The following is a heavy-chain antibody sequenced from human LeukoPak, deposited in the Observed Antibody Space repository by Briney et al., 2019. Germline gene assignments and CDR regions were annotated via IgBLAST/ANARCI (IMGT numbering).Heavy chain of an antibody. CDR1: GGSISSSSYY. J-gene: IGHJ4*02. CDR3: ARDPVLRYFDWQPL. V-gene: IGHV4-61*02. Sequence: PSETLSLTCTVSGGSISSSSYYWSWIRQPAGKGLEWIGRIYTSGSTNYNPSLKSRVTISVDTSKNQFSLKLSSVTAADTAVYYCARDPVLRYFDWQPLWGQGTLVTVSS. D-gene: IGHD3-9*01. CDR2: IYTSGST.